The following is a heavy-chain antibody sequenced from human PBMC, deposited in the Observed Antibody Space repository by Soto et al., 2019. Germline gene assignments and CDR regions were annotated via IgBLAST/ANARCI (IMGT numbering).Heavy chain of an antibody. CDR3: ARDGDCTNGVCSGVGWFDP. D-gene: IGHD2-8*01. V-gene: IGHV1-2*04. CDR1: GYTFTGYY. Sequence: ASVTVCCKASGYTFTGYYMHWVRQAHGQGLEWMGWINPNSGGTNYAQKFQGWVTMTRDTSISTAYMELSRLRSDDTAVYYCARDGDCTNGVCSGVGWFDPWGQGTLVTVSS. J-gene: IGHJ5*02. CDR2: INPNSGGT.